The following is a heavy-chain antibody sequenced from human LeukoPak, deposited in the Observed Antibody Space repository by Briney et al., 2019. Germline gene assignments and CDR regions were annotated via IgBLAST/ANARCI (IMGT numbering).Heavy chain of an antibody. CDR3: AKDPYSSSSFHDY. V-gene: IGHV3-23*01. CDR1: GFTFSSYA. D-gene: IGHD6-6*01. CDR2: ISGSGGST. J-gene: IGHJ4*02. Sequence: GGPLRLSCAASGFTFSSYAMSWVRQAPGKGLEWVSAISGSGGSTYYADSVKGRFTISRDNSKNTLYLQMNSLRAEDTAVYYCAKDPYSSSSFHDYWGQGTLVTVSS.